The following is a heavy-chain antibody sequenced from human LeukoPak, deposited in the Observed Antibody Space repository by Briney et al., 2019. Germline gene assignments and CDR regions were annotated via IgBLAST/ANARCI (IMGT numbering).Heavy chain of an antibody. Sequence: ASVKASCKASGYIFSNYDINWVRQAPGHELEWMGWMNPNSGRRVYAQKFQGRVTMTRNSSINTAYMELTSLRSDDRAVYYCARGLRSDYWGQGTLVTVSS. J-gene: IGHJ4*02. CDR3: ARGLRSDY. D-gene: IGHD3-16*02. CDR2: MNPNSGRR. V-gene: IGHV1-8*01. CDR1: GYIFSNYD.